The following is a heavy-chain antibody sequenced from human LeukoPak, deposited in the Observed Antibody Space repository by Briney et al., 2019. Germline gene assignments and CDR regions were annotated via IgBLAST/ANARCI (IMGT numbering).Heavy chain of an antibody. V-gene: IGHV4-4*07. Sequence: SETLSLTCTVSGESINPYYWNWIRQPAGNGLEWIGHIYKSGSTNYNPSLKSRVTMSLDTSKNQFSLKLRSVTAADTAVYFCARSLLDYMDVWGKGTTVTVSS. CDR1: GESINPYY. J-gene: IGHJ6*03. CDR3: ARSLLDYMDV. CDR2: IYKSGST.